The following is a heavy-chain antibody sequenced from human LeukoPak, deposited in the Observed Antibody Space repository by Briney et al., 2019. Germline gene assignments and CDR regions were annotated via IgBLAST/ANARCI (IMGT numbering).Heavy chain of an antibody. CDR2: INPKSGGT. D-gene: IGHD3-10*01. CDR1: GYSVSGYY. Sequence: GASVKVSCKASGYSVSGYYIHWVRQAPGQGLEWMGWINPKSGGTNYAQKFQGRVTMTRDTSNRTAHLELSRLRSDDTAVYYCARAVYYGSGSYGYWGQGTLVTVSS. J-gene: IGHJ4*02. CDR3: ARAVYYGSGSYGY. V-gene: IGHV1-2*02.